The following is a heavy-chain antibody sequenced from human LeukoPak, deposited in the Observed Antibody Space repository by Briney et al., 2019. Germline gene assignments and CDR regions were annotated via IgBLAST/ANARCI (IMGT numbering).Heavy chain of an antibody. D-gene: IGHD1-26*01. J-gene: IGHJ4*02. Sequence: PGGSLRLSCAASGFTFTTYWMHWVRQAPGKGLVWLSRINSDGSSTTYADPVKGRFTISRDNAKNTLYLQMNSLRAEDTAVYYCASGRVGATFSDYWGQGTLVTVSS. CDR2: INSDGSST. CDR3: ASGRVGATFSDY. V-gene: IGHV3-74*03. CDR1: GFTFTTYW.